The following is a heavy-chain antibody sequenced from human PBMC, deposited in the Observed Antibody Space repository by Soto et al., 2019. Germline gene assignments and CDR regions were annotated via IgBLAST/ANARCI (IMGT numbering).Heavy chain of an antibody. Sequence: EVQLVESGGGLVKPGGSLRLSCAASGFTFSDFSMNWVRQTPGKGLEWVSSITTNSNMYYADSVKGRFTIFRDNAKNSLYLQMNSLRAEDTAVYYCARSKRDVKSNVDYWGQGTLVTVSS. CDR3: ARSKRDVKSNVDY. D-gene: IGHD2-8*01. CDR2: ITTNSNM. J-gene: IGHJ4*02. V-gene: IGHV3-21*01. CDR1: GFTFSDFS.